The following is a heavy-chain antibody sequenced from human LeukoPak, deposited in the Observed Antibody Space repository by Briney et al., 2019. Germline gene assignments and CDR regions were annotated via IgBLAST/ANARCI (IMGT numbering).Heavy chain of an antibody. J-gene: IGHJ3*01. D-gene: IGHD6-19*01. Sequence: SETLSLTCTVSGGSISSYYWSWIRQPPGKGLEWIGYIHYSGSTKYNPSLKSRVTISVDTSKSQFSLKLNSLTAADTAVYYCARSSGWNDAFDVWGQGTMVTVSS. V-gene: IGHV4-59*01. CDR2: IHYSGST. CDR1: GGSISSYY. CDR3: ARSSGWNDAFDV.